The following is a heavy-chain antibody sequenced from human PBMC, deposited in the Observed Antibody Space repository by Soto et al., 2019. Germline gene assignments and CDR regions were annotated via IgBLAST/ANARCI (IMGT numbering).Heavy chain of an antibody. CDR1: GGSVSSRSHF. D-gene: IGHD5-12*01. CDR3: ARYDAESGSKKIDP. J-gene: IGHJ5*02. V-gene: IGHV4-61*01. CDR2: IFYSGST. Sequence: QVQLQESGPGLVKPSETLSVTCTVSGGSVSSRSHFWSWIRQPPGGGLQWIGYIFYSGSTNYNPSRKSRATLSVDTSRNQFSLRLTSVTAADTAFYYCARYDAESGSKKIDPWGQGTLVTVSS.